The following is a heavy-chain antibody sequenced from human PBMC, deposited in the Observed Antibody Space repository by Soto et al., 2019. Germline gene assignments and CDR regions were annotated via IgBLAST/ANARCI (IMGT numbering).Heavy chain of an antibody. D-gene: IGHD6-13*01. CDR1: GFTFSSYG. CDR3: AKDSIAAAGTAWNFQH. J-gene: IGHJ1*01. Sequence: SLRLSCAASGFTFSSYGMHWVRQAPGKGLEWVAVISYDGSNKYYADSVKGRFTISRDNSKNTLYLQMNSLRAEDTAVYYCAKDSIAAAGTAWNFQHWGQGTL. V-gene: IGHV3-30*18. CDR2: ISYDGSNK.